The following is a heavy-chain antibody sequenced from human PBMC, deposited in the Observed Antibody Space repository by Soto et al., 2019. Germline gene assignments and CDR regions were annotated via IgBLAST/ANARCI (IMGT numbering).Heavy chain of an antibody. J-gene: IGHJ4*02. CDR3: ARDPPSIAAAGAVDY. CDR2: ISAYNGNT. V-gene: IGHV1-18*01. CDR1: GYTFTSYG. D-gene: IGHD6-13*01. Sequence: ASVKVSCKASGYTFTSYGISWVRQAPGQGLEWMGWISAYNGNTNYAQKLQGRVTMTTDTSTSTAYMELRSLRSDDTAVYYCARDPPSIAAAGAVDYWGQGTLVTVSS.